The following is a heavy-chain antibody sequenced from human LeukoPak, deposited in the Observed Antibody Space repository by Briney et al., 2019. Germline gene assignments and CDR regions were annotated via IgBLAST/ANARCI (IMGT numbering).Heavy chain of an antibody. V-gene: IGHV4-59*08. J-gene: IGHJ6*02. CDR1: GGSISSYY. CDR2: IYYSGST. D-gene: IGHD3-22*01. CDR3: ARRAYYDSSGYPFYYYYGMDV. Sequence: SETLSLTCTVSGGSISSYYWSWIRQPPGKGLEWIGYIYYSGSTNYNPSLKSRVTISVDTSKNQLSLKLSSVTAADTAVYYCARRAYYDSSGYPFYYYYGMDVWGQGTTVTVSS.